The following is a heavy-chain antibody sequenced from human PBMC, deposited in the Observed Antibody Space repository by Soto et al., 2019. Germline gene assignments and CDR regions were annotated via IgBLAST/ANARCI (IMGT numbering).Heavy chain of an antibody. J-gene: IGHJ6*02. CDR2: IYPYDSDT. CDR1: GYSFTNYW. V-gene: IGHV5-51*01. D-gene: IGHD1-26*01. Sequence: GESLKISCNGSGYSFTNYWICWVRQMPGKGLEWMAIIYPYDSDTTYSPSFQGQVTISADKSISTAYLQWSSLKASDTAIYYCARRPSDYYAMDVWGQGTMVTVSS. CDR3: ARRPSDYYAMDV.